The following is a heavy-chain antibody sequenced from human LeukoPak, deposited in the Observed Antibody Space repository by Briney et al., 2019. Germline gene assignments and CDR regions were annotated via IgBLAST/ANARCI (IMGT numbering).Heavy chain of an antibody. CDR1: GGTFSSYA. J-gene: IGHJ6*02. Sequence: SVKVSCKASGGTFSSYAISWVRQAPGQGLEWMGRIIPIFGIANYAQKFQGRVTITADKPTSTAYMELSSLRSEDTAVYYCARDPKDNWNTGDYYYGMDVWGQGTTVTVSS. D-gene: IGHD1/OR15-1a*01. V-gene: IGHV1-69*04. CDR2: IIPIFGIA. CDR3: ARDPKDNWNTGDYYYGMDV.